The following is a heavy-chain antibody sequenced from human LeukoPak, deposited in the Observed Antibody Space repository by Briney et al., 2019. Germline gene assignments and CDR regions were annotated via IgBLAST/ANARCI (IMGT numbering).Heavy chain of an antibody. CDR3: ARGYYYDSSGSQGAFDT. V-gene: IGHV1-18*01. D-gene: IGHD3-22*01. CDR1: GGTFSSYA. CDR2: ISAYNANT. Sequence: GASVKVTCKASGGTFSSYAISWVRQAPGQGLEWMGWISAYNANTNYAQKLQGRVTMTTDTSTSTVYMELSSLRSEDTAVYYCARGYYYDSSGSQGAFDTWGQGTMVTVSS. J-gene: IGHJ3*02.